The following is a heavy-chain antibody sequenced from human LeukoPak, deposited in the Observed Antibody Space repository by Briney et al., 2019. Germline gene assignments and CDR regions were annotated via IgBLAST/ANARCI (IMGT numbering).Heavy chain of an antibody. CDR2: IIPIFGTA. Sequence: PVKVSCKASGGTFSSYAINWVRQAPGQGLEWMGGIIPIFGTANYAQKFQDRVTITADESTSTAYMELSSLRSEDTAIYYCASRLYCSNTRCRNFPFAYWGQGTLVTVSS. J-gene: IGHJ4*02. D-gene: IGHD2-2*01. CDR3: ASRLYCSNTRCRNFPFAY. CDR1: GGTFSSYA. V-gene: IGHV1-69*13.